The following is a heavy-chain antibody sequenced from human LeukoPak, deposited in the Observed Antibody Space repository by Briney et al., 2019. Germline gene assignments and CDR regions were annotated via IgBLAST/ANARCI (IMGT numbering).Heavy chain of an antibody. J-gene: IGHJ5*02. V-gene: IGHV3-7*01. CDR1: GFTLSNRW. CDR3: ARDPFDL. Sequence: PGGSLRLSCEVSGFTLSNRWMNWVRQAPGKGLDWVATIKQGGSDKFYVDSVKGRSTNTGDNGKNSLDLEMNSLRAEDTAVYYCARDPFDLWGQGTLVTVCS. CDR2: IKQGGSDK.